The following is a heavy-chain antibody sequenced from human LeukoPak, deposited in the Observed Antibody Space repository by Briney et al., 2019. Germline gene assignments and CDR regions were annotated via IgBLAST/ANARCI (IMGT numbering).Heavy chain of an antibody. CDR1: GGSISRDY. J-gene: IGHJ5*02. V-gene: IGHV4-59*12. CDR3: AIYGSGSYPNWFDP. D-gene: IGHD3-10*01. Sequence: PSETLSLTCTVSGGSISRDYWSWIRQPPGKGLEWIGYIYYTGSTNYNPSLNSRVTISLETSKNQFSLKLSSVTAADTAVYYCAIYGSGSYPNWFDPWGQGTLVTVSS. CDR2: IYYTGST.